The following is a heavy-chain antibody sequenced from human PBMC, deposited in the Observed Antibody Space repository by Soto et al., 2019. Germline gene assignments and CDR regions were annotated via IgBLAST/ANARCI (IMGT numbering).Heavy chain of an antibody. CDR3: ARGGGRFNTDY. CDR2: NNPKSGDT. CDR1: GYTLTDHY. V-gene: IGHV1-2*02. J-gene: IGHJ4*02. Sequence: ASGYTLTDHYIHWVRQAPGQGLEWMGWNNPKSGDTKYAQNFQDRVTMTRDTSINTAYMELTRLRSDDTAVYYCARGGGRFNTDYWGQGTQVTVSS. D-gene: IGHD1-26*01.